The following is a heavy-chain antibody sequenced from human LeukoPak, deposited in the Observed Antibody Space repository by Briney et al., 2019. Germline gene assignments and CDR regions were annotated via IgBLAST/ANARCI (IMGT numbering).Heavy chain of an antibody. J-gene: IGHJ4*02. CDR1: GFTFSSYA. V-gene: IGHV3-23*01. CDR3: AKDSVGYSYGYDLHYFDY. D-gene: IGHD5-18*01. CDR2: ISGSGGST. Sequence: PGGSLRLSCAASGFTFSSYAMSWVRQAPGKGLEWVSAISGSGGSTYYADSVKGRFTISRDNSKNTLYPQINSLRAEDTAVYYCAKDSVGYSYGYDLHYFDYWGQGTLVTVSS.